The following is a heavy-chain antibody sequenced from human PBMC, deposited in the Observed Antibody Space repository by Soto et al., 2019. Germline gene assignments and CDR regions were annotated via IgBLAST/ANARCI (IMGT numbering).Heavy chain of an antibody. CDR1: GGSVSSGSYY. Sequence: SETLSLTCTVSGGSVSSGSYYWSWIRQPPGKGLEWIGYIYYSGITNYNPSLKSRVTISVDTSKNQFSLKLSSVTAADTAVYYCARYKSNYYYGMDVWGQGTTVTVSS. D-gene: IGHD1-20*01. CDR3: ARYKSNYYYGMDV. CDR2: IYYSGIT. V-gene: IGHV4-61*01. J-gene: IGHJ6*02.